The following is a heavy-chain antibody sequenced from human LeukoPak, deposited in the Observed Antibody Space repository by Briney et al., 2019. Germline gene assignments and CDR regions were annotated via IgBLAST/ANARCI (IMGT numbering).Heavy chain of an antibody. V-gene: IGHV4-4*02. Sequence: SETLSLTCAVSGGSISSSNWWSWVRQPPGKGLEWIGEIYHSGSTNYNPSLKSRVTISVDKSRNQFSLELSSVTAADTAVYYCAKTQPRGYSYGPGSDYWGQGTLVAVSS. J-gene: IGHJ4*02. D-gene: IGHD5-18*01. CDR1: GGSISSSNW. CDR3: AKTQPRGYSYGPGSDY. CDR2: IYHSGST.